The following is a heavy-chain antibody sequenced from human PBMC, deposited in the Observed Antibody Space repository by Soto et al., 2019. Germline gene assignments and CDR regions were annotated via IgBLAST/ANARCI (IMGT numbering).Heavy chain of an antibody. CDR3: ARDWGFDY. V-gene: IGHV3-30-3*01. J-gene: IGHJ4*02. D-gene: IGHD3-16*01. CDR1: GFSFRNYA. CDR2: ISYNENNI. Sequence: PGGSLRLSCAASGFSFRNYAMNWVRQAPGKGLEWVATISYNENNIYYADSVKGRFTISRDNSENTLYLQVNSLRAEDTAIYYCARDWGFDYWGLGTLVTVSS.